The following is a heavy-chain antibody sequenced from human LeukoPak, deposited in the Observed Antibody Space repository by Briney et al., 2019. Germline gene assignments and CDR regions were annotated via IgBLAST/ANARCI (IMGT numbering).Heavy chain of an antibody. Sequence: GGSLRLSCAASGFTFSSYGMHWVRQAPGKGLEWVAFIRYDGSNKYYADSVKGRFTISRDNSKNTLYLQMNSLRAEDTAVYYCAKVYHLVPAAIGGYYYMDVWGKGTTVTVSS. D-gene: IGHD2-2*01. CDR1: GFTFSSYG. J-gene: IGHJ6*03. CDR3: AKVYHLVPAAIGGYYYMDV. CDR2: IRYDGSNK. V-gene: IGHV3-30*02.